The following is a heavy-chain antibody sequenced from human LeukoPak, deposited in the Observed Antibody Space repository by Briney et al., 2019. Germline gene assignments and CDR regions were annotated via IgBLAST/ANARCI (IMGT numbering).Heavy chain of an antibody. Sequence: PSETLSLTCAVYGGSFSGYYWSWIRQPPGKGLEWIGEINHSGSTNYNPSLKSRVTISVDTSKNQFSLKLSSVTAAGTAVYYCAREGDSSSNNWGQGTLVTVSS. CDR2: INHSGST. CDR3: AREGDSSSNN. CDR1: GGSFSGYY. V-gene: IGHV4-34*01. D-gene: IGHD6-6*01. J-gene: IGHJ4*02.